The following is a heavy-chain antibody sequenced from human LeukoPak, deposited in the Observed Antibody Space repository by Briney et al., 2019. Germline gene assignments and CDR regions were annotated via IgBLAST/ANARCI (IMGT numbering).Heavy chain of an antibody. CDR3: ARHDLFTSGWSRLGY. J-gene: IGHJ4*02. D-gene: IGHD6-19*01. CDR2: MFYSGSI. Sequence: SETLSLTCTVSGVSLSSSSYYWGWIRQPPGKGLEWIGRMFYSGSIYYNPSLKSRFTRTVDTSKNQFSLRLSSVTAADTAVYYCARHDLFTSGWSRLGYWGQGTLVTVSS. CDR1: GVSLSSSSYY. V-gene: IGHV4-39*01.